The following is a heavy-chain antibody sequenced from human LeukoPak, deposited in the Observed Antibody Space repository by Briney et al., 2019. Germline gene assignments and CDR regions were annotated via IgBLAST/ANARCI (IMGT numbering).Heavy chain of an antibody. CDR2: IYYSGST. V-gene: IGHV4-59*06. CDR3: ARVTMVRGVHFDY. CDR1: GGSISSYY. J-gene: IGHJ4*02. D-gene: IGHD3-10*01. Sequence: SETLSLICTVSGGSISSYYWSWIRQHPGKGLEWIGYIYYSGSTYYNPSLKSRVTISVDTSKNQFSLKLSSVTAADTAVYYCARVTMVRGVHFDYWGQGTLVTVSS.